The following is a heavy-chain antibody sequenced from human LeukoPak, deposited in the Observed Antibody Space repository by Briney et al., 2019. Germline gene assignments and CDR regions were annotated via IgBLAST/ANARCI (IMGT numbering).Heavy chain of an antibody. Sequence: SQTLSLTCTVSGGSISSGSYYWSWIRQPAGKGLAWIGRIYTSGSINYNPSLKSRVTISVDTPKNQFSLKLSSVTAADTAVYYCARGVTWSYYFDYWGQGTLVTVSS. CDR2: IYTSGSI. J-gene: IGHJ4*02. V-gene: IGHV4-61*02. CDR1: GGSISSGSYY. D-gene: IGHD2-8*02. CDR3: ARGVTWSYYFDY.